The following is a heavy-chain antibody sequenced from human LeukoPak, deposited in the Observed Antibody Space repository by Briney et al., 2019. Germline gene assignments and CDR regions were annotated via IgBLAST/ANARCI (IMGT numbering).Heavy chain of an antibody. CDR1: GFTFSNYA. J-gene: IGHJ4*02. D-gene: IGHD3-22*01. V-gene: IGHV3-23*01. CDR3: ARSYYYDSSHTADY. CDR2: ISGDGST. Sequence: GGSPRLSCAASGFTFSNYAMSWVRQAPGKRLEWVSAISGDGSTYYAGSVKGRFTISRDNSKNTLYLQMNSLRAEDTAVYYCARSYYYDSSHTADYWGQGTLVTVSS.